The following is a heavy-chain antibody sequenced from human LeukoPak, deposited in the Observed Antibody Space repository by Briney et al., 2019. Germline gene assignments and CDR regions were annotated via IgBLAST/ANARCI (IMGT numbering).Heavy chain of an antibody. CDR3: ARVPLRFLEWLPFDP. J-gene: IGHJ5*02. CDR2: MNPNSGNT. D-gene: IGHD3-3*01. Sequence: ASVKVSCKASGYTFTGYYMHWVRQATGQGLEWMGWMNPNSGNTGYAQKFQGRVTMTRNTSISTAYMELSSLRSEDTAVYYCARVPLRFLEWLPFDPWGQGTLVTVSS. CDR1: GYTFTGYY. V-gene: IGHV1-8*02.